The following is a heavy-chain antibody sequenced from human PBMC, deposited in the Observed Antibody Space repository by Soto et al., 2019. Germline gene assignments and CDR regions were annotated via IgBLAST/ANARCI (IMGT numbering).Heavy chain of an antibody. CDR2: ISYDGSNK. J-gene: IGHJ4*02. CDR3: ARDQDYFDY. Sequence: QVQLVESGGGVVQPGRSLRLSCAASGFTFSSYAMHWVRRAPGKGLEWVAVISYDGSNKYYADSVKGRFTISRDNSKNTLYLQMNSLRAEDTAVYYCARDQDYFDYWGQGTLVTVSS. V-gene: IGHV3-30-3*01. CDR1: GFTFSSYA.